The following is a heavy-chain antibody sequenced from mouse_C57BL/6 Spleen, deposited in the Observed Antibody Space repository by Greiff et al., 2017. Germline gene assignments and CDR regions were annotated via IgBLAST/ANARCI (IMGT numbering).Heavy chain of an antibody. Sequence: VQLQQSGAELVKPGASVKLSCKASGYTFTSYWMHWVKQRPGQGLEWIGMIHPNSGSTNYNEKFKSKATLTVDKSSSTAYMQLSSLTSENSAVYYCARSTMVTAGRVSFAYWGQGTLVTVSA. CDR3: ARSTMVTAGRVSFAY. V-gene: IGHV1-64*01. CDR2: IHPNSGST. D-gene: IGHD2-2*01. J-gene: IGHJ3*01. CDR1: GYTFTSYW.